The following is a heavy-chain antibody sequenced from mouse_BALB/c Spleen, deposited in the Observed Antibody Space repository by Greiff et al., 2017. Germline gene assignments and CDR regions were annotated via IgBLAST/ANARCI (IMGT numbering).Heavy chain of an antibody. CDR1: GFTFSSYG. J-gene: IGHJ1*01. D-gene: IGHD1-1*01. Sequence: DVKLVESGGGLVQPGGSLKLSCAASGFTFSSYGMSWVRQTPDKRLELVATINSNGGSTYYPDSVKGRFTISRDNAKNTLYLQMSSLKSEDTAMYYCASPHYYYGSSYWYFDVWGAGTTVTVSS. CDR2: INSNGGST. V-gene: IGHV5-6-3*01. CDR3: ASPHYYYGSSYWYFDV.